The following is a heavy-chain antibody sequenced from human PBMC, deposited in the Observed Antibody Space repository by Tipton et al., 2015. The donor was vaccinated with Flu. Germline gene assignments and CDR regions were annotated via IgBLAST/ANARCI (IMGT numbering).Heavy chain of an antibody. V-gene: IGHV4-39*07. CDR1: GGSISSSSYY. J-gene: IGHJ4*02. D-gene: IGHD2-15*01. CDR2: IYHSGST. Sequence: TLSLTCTVSGGSISSSSYYWGWIRQPPGQGLEWIGSIYHSGSTYYNPSLKSRVTISVDTAKNQFSMVLRSVTAADSSVNYCARVETGQRYSVDYWCQGTVGTVSS. CDR3: ARVETGQRYSVDY.